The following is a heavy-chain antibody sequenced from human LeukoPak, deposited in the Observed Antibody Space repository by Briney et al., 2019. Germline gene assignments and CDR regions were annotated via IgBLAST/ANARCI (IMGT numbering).Heavy chain of an antibody. CDR1: GGSFSGYY. Sequence: SETLSLTCAVYGGSFSGYYWSWIRQPPGKGLEWIGEINHSGSTNYNPSLKSRVTISVDTSKNQFSLKLSSVTAADTAVYYCARVLVRGVITYFDYWGQGTLVTVSS. CDR2: INHSGST. J-gene: IGHJ4*02. D-gene: IGHD3-10*01. CDR3: ARVLVRGVITYFDY. V-gene: IGHV4-34*01.